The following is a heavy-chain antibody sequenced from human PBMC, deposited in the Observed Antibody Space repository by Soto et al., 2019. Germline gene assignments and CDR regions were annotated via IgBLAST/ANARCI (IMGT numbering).Heavy chain of an antibody. Sequence: EVQLLESGGGLVQPGGSLRLSCAASGFTFSSYAMSWVRQAPVKGLEWVSAISGSGGSTYYADSVKGRFTISRDNSKNTLYLQMNSLRAEDTAVYYCASDPGIVVIDHCRGCAWGQGTLVTVSS. CDR3: ASDPGIVVIDHCRGCA. CDR2: ISGSGGST. D-gene: IGHD2-2*01. V-gene: IGHV3-23*01. CDR1: GFTFSSYA. J-gene: IGHJ5*02.